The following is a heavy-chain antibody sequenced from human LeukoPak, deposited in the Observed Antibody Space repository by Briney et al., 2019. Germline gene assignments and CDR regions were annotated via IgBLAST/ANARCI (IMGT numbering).Heavy chain of an antibody. D-gene: IGHD2-8*02. J-gene: IGHJ4*02. V-gene: IGHV4-59*08. CDR3: AGHHPRNTVDF. Sequence: SETLSLTCTVSNVSISSYYWSWIRQPPGKGLEWIGYIYYTGSTNYNPSLKSRVTISLDTSKNQFSLKLSSVTAADTAVYYCAGHHPRNTVDFWGQGTLVTVSS. CDR2: IYYTGST. CDR1: NVSISSYY.